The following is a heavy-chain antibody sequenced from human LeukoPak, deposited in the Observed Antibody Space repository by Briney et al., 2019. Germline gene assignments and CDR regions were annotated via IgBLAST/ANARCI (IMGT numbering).Heavy chain of an antibody. Sequence: ASVKVSCKASGYTFTGHYMHWVRQAPGQGLEWMGWISGYNGNTKYAQNVQGRVTMTKDTSTSTAYMELTSLRSDDTAVYYCARDYDVIPAAGNGMDVWGQGTTVAVSS. V-gene: IGHV1-18*04. CDR1: GYTFTGHY. CDR3: ARDYDVIPAAGNGMDV. CDR2: ISGYNGNT. J-gene: IGHJ6*02. D-gene: IGHD2-2*01.